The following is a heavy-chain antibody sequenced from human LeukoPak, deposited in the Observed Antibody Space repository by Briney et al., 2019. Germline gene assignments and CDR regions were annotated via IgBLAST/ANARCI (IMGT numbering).Heavy chain of an antibody. D-gene: IGHD1-26*01. V-gene: IGHV1-69*01. J-gene: IGHJ6*02. Sequence: SVKVSCKASGGTFSSYAISWVRQAPGQGLKWMGGIIPIFGTANYAQKFQGRVTITADESTSTAYMELSSLRSEDTAVYYCARDVSGRWELPSYYGMDVWGQGTTVTVSS. CDR2: IIPIFGTA. CDR1: GGTFSSYA. CDR3: ARDVSGRWELPSYYGMDV.